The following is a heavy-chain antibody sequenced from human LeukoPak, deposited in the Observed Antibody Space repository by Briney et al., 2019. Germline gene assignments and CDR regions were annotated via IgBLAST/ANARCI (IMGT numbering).Heavy chain of an antibody. CDR1: GSHFTSYW. CDR3: ARHGEWELLTP. Sequence: HGESREISLKGSGSHFTSYWISWVRQMPGKGLEWMGRIDPTDSYNNYSPSFQGHVTISADNSISTAYLHWSSLEASDTAMYYCARHGEWELLTPWGQGTLVTVSS. J-gene: IGHJ5*02. CDR2: IDPTDSYN. D-gene: IGHD1-26*01. V-gene: IGHV5-10-1*01.